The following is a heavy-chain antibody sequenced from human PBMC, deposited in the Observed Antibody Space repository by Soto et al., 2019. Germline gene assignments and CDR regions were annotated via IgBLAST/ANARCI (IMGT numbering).Heavy chain of an antibody. V-gene: IGHV3-23*01. Sequence: EVQLLESGGGLVQPGGSLRLSCAASGFTFSSYAMRWVRQAPGKGLEWVSAISGSGGSTYYADSVKGRFTISRDNSKNTLYLQMNRLRADDKAVYYCARRGSGSYYDYCGQGTLVTVSS. J-gene: IGHJ4*02. D-gene: IGHD1-26*01. CDR3: ARRGSGSYYDY. CDR2: ISGSGGST. CDR1: GFTFSSYA.